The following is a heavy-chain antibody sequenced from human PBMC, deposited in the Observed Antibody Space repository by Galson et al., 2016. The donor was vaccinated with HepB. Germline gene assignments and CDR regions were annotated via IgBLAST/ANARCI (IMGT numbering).Heavy chain of an antibody. J-gene: IGHJ5*01. V-gene: IGHV1-18*01. CDR1: GYTFTSYG. Sequence: SCKASGYTFTSYGINWVRQAPGQGLEWMGWISAYNGNTNYAQSLQGRVTMTTETSTSTAYMELRSLRSDDTAVYYCARSGDGNWFESWGQGTLVTVSS. CDR3: ARSGDGNWFES. CDR2: ISAYNGNT. D-gene: IGHD2-21*02.